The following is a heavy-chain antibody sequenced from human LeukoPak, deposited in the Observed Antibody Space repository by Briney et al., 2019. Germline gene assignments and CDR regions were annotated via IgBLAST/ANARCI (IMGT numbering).Heavy chain of an antibody. CDR2: IYYSGST. V-gene: IGHV4-59*01. CDR1: GGSISSYY. CDR3: ARLLGVPAATYYYYYGMDV. J-gene: IGHJ6*02. Sequence: SETLSLTCTVSGGSISSYYWSWIRQSPGKGLEWIGHIYYSGSTKYNPSLKSRVTISADTSKNQFSLKLSSVTAADTAVYYCARLLGVPAATYYYYYGMDVWGQGTTVTVSS. D-gene: IGHD2-2*01.